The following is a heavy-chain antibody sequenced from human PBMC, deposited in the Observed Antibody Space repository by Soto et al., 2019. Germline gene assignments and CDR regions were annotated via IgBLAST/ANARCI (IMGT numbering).Heavy chain of an antibody. CDR3: ARDTGSNYGAINYYYYGVDV. J-gene: IGHJ6*02. CDR2: IYYSGST. CDR1: GGSISSYY. V-gene: IGHV4-59*01. Sequence: SETLSLTCTVSGGSISSYYWSWIRQPPGKGLEWIGYIYYSGSTNYNPSLKSRVTISVDTSKNQFSLKLSSVTAADTAVYYCARDTGSNYGAINYYYYGVDVWGQGTTVTVSS. D-gene: IGHD3-10*01.